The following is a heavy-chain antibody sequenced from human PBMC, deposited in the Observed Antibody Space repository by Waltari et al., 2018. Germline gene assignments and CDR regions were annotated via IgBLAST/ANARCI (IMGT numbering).Heavy chain of an antibody. CDR3: ARQNIHSYGYGYFDY. D-gene: IGHD5-18*01. Sequence: EVQLVQSGAEVKKPGESLKISCQGSGYRFASYLIGWVRQMPGKGLEWMGIIYPGDSSTKYSPSFQGQVTISVDTSISTAYLQWSSLKASDTAMYFCARQNIHSYGYGYFDYWGQGTLVTVSS. CDR1: GYRFASYL. J-gene: IGHJ4*02. V-gene: IGHV5-51*01. CDR2: IYPGDSST.